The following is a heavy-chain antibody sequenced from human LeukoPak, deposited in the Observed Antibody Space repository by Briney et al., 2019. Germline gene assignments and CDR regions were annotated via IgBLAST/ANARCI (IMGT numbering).Heavy chain of an antibody. D-gene: IGHD3-3*01. J-gene: IGHJ5*02. CDR3: ARNLQSDLLRFLEWDNWFDP. CDR1: GGTFSSYA. Sequence: SVKVSCKASGGTFSSYAISWVRQAPGQGLEWMGGIIPIFGTANYAQKFQGRVTITTDGSTSTAYMELSSLRSEDTAVYYCARNLQSDLLRFLEWDNWFDPWGQGTLVTVSS. V-gene: IGHV1-69*05. CDR2: IIPIFGTA.